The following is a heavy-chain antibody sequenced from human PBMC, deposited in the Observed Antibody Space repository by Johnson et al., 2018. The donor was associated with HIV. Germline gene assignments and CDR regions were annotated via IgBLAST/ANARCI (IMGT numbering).Heavy chain of an antibody. Sequence: VQLVESGGGVVQPGRSLRLSCAASGFTFSNYAMHWVRQAPGKGLEWVAVISYDGSNKYYADSVKGRFTISRDNSKNTLYLQLSSLRTEDTAVFYCARGGVVHDAFDMWGQGTMVTVSS. CDR3: ARGGVVHDAFDM. J-gene: IGHJ3*02. D-gene: IGHD2-2*01. CDR1: GFTFSNYA. CDR2: ISYDGSNK. V-gene: IGHV3-30-3*01.